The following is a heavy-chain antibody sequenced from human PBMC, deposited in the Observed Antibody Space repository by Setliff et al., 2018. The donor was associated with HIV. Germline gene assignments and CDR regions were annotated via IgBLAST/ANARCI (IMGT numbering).Heavy chain of an antibody. CDR1: GFLLTSGGMC. Sequence: SGPTLVNPTQTLTLTCTFSGFLLTSGGMCVSWIRQPPGKALEWLALIAWDDDRSYSTSLKTRLSISKDTSRSRVVLTLTNLEPGDTATYFCARMHAWNTATRNGFDVWGQGTEVTVS. V-gene: IGHV2-70*01. J-gene: IGHJ3*01. D-gene: IGHD1-1*01. CDR3: ARMHAWNTATRNGFDV. CDR2: IAWDDDR.